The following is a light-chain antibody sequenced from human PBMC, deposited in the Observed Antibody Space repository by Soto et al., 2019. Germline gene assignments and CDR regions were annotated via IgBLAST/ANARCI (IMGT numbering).Light chain of an antibody. CDR1: QSVSSSY. V-gene: IGKV3-20*01. CDR3: QQYGSSPPT. CDR2: GAS. Sequence: ELVLTQSPGTLSLSPGARATLSCRASQSVSSSYLAWYQQKPGQAPRLLIYGASSRATGVPDRFSVIVSGTDLTINISRLEPEDGEVYDGQQYGSSPPTFGQGTKVDIK. J-gene: IGKJ1*01.